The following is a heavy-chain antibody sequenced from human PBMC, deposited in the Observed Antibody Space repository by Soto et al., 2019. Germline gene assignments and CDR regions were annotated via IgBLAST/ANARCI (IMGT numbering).Heavy chain of an antibody. V-gene: IGHV1-18*01. CDR1: GYGFTTYG. CDR3: ARGRYGYY. J-gene: IGHJ4*02. CDR2: ISAHNGNT. D-gene: IGHD1-1*01. Sequence: QVHLVQSGAEVKKPGASVKVSCKGSGYGFTTYGITWVRQAPGQGLEWMAWISAHNGNTNYAQKLQGRVTVTRDTSTSTAYMELRSLRSDDTAVDYCARGRYGYYWGQGALVTVSS.